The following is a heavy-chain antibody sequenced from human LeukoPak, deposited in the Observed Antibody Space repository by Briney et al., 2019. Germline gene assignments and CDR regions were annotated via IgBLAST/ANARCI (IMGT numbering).Heavy chain of an antibody. J-gene: IGHJ4*02. CDR1: GYTFTGYY. CDR2: INPNSGGT. Sequence: GASVKVSCKASGYTFTGYYMHWVRQAPGQGLEWMGWINPNSGGTNYAQKFQGRVTMTRDTSISTAYMELSRLRSDDTAVYYCARLGGRYSGSHSDWGQGTLVTVSS. CDR3: ARLGGRYSGSHSD. V-gene: IGHV1-2*02. D-gene: IGHD1-26*01.